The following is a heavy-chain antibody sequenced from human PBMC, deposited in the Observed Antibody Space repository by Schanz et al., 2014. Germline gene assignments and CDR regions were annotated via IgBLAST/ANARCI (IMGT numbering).Heavy chain of an antibody. V-gene: IGHV1-18*01. J-gene: IGHJ4*02. D-gene: IGHD3-3*01. CDR2: ISVYNHNK. Sequence: QIPLVQSGPVVKKPGATVKVSCKASGYIFINSGISWVRQAPGQGLEWMGWISVYNHNKEYDQKFQGRVTMTTDTSTSTAYMALTDLRSDDTAVYYCARDRRFFDRDDLYYFDSWGQGTLVTVSS. CDR1: GYIFINSG. CDR3: ARDRRFFDRDDLYYFDS.